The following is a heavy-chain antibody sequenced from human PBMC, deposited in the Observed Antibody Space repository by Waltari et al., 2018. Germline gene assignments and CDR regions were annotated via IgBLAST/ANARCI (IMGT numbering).Heavy chain of an antibody. CDR1: GLTFANYG. CDR3: AKSSGSYYEVFDR. CDR2: IRGSGGTT. D-gene: IGHD1-26*01. J-gene: IGHJ4*02. V-gene: IGHV3-23*04. Sequence: EVRLVESGGGLVQRGGSLRLSCAASGLTFANYGMSWVRQAPGKGLEGVSSIRGSGGTTYYADSVKGRFTMSKDFSKNTLFLQMNSVRVDDTADYYCAKSSGSYYEVFDRWGRGTLVTVSS.